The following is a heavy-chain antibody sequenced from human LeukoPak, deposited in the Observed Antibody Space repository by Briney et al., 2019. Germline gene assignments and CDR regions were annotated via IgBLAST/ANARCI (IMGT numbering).Heavy chain of an antibody. D-gene: IGHD6-6*01. V-gene: IGHV3-30*02. J-gene: IGHJ6*03. CDR2: IWYDGYKK. Sequence: GGSLRLSCEASGFTFSIYGMHWVRQTPGKGPEWVAVIWYDGYKKYYADSVKGRFTISRDNSKNTLYLQMNSLRAEDTAVYYCAKDGESSSSDYYYYYMDVWGKGTTVTVSS. CDR1: GFTFSIYG. CDR3: AKDGESSSSDYYYYYMDV.